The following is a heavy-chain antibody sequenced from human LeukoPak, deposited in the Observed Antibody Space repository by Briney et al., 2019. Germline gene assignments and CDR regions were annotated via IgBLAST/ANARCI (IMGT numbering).Heavy chain of an antibody. Sequence: ASVKVSCKAPGYTFTSYYMHWVRQAPGQGLEWMGIINPSGGSTSYAQKFQGRVTMTRDMSTSTVYMELSSLRSEDTAVYYCARDNQWLVQVGAFDIWGQGTMVTVSS. D-gene: IGHD6-19*01. V-gene: IGHV1-46*01. CDR1: GYTFTSYY. CDR3: ARDNQWLVQVGAFDI. CDR2: INPSGGST. J-gene: IGHJ3*02.